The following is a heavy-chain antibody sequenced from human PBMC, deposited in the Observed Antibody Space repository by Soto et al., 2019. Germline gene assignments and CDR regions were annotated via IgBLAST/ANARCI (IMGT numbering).Heavy chain of an antibody. V-gene: IGHV1-2*02. D-gene: IGHD2-2*02. CDR2: INPNSGGT. CDR3: ASIGYCSSTSCYTHYGLKWFYYYYYGMDV. J-gene: IGHJ6*02. Sequence: ASVKVSCKASGYTFTGYYMHWVRQAPGQGLEWMGWINPNSGGTNYAQKFRGRVTMTRDTSISTAYMELSRLRSDDTAVYYCASIGYCSSTSCYTHYGLKWFYYYYYGMDVWGQGTTVTVSS. CDR1: GYTFTGYY.